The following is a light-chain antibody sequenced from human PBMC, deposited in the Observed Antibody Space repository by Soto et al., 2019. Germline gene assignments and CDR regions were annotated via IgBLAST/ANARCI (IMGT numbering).Light chain of an antibody. CDR2: WAS. V-gene: IGKV4-1*01. Sequence: DIVMTQSPDSLAVSLVESATINFKSIQSVLYSSKNRNYLGWFQQKPGQTPRLLIYWASTRESGVSDRFSGSGSGTDFTLTISSLEPEDCALYYCQQRFNWPRTFGQGTKVDI. CDR1: QSVLYSSKNRNY. CDR3: QQRFNWPRT. J-gene: IGKJ1*01.